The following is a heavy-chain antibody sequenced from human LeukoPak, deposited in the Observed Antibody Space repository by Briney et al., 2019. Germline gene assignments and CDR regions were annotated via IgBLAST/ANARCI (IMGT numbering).Heavy chain of an antibody. CDR2: IGGYDHST. D-gene: IGHD1-26*01. Sequence: PWGTLRLSCAASGFSLTTYGMSWVRQSPGKGLEWVSGIGGYDHSTYYPDSLKGRFTISKDTSKNTLYLQMNSLTAGDTAVYYCAKDSHSGYFDYWGQGTLVTVSS. V-gene: IGHV3-23*01. CDR1: GFSLTTYG. J-gene: IGHJ4*02. CDR3: AKDSHSGYFDY.